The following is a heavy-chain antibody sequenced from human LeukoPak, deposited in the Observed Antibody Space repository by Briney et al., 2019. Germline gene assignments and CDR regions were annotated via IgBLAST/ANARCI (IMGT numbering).Heavy chain of an antibody. J-gene: IGHJ4*02. CDR1: GFTFSSYA. CDR3: ARDQRDGYNHFDY. CDR2: ISYDGSNK. V-gene: IGHV3-30-3*01. Sequence: PGGSLRLSCAASGFTFSSYAMHWVRQAPGKGLEWVAVISYDGSNKYYADSVKGRFTISRDNSKNTLYLQMNSLRAEDTAVYYCARDQRDGYNHFDYWGQGTLVTVSS. D-gene: IGHD5-24*01.